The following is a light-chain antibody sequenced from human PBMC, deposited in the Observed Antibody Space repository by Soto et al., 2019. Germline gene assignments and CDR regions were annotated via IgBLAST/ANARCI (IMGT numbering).Light chain of an antibody. CDR2: GAS. CDR3: QQYHNWPPQYT. CDR1: QSVASN. V-gene: IGKV3-15*01. J-gene: IGKJ2*01. Sequence: EIVMTQSPASLSVSPGDGATLSCRASQSVASNVAWYQQKPGQGPRRLIHGASTRAAGVPARFSGSGSGTDFTLTISSLQSEDFAVYYCQQYHNWPPQYTFGQGTKRQIK.